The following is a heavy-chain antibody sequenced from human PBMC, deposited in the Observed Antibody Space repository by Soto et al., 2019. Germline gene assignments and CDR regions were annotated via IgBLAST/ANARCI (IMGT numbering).Heavy chain of an antibody. V-gene: IGHV3-23*01. CDR3: AKDRGIIAADLDY. CDR1: GFTFSSYA. CDR2: VSGDGGGT. D-gene: IGHD6-13*01. Sequence: GGSLRLSCAASGFTFSSYAMSWVRQAPGKGLEWVSSVSGDGGGTYYADSVKGRFTISRDNSKNTLYLQMNSLRAEDTALYYCAKDRGIIAADLDYWGQGTLVTVAS. J-gene: IGHJ4*02.